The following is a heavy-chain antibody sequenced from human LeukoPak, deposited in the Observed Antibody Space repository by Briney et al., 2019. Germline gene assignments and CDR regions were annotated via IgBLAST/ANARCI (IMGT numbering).Heavy chain of an antibody. V-gene: IGHV3-7*01. CDR3: ASRESSMSRSH. CDR2: INEDGTIQ. CDR1: GFSISDYW. D-gene: IGHD2/OR15-2a*01. Sequence: GGSLRLSCAASGFSISDYWMNWVRLVPGRGLEWVANINEDGTIQDYVASVGGRFTISRNNAKTSLYLQMNSLGAEDTAVYYCASRESSMSRSHWGHGTLVTVSS. J-gene: IGHJ4*01.